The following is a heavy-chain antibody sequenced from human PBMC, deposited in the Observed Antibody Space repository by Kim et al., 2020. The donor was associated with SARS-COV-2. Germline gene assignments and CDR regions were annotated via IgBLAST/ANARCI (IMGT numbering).Heavy chain of an antibody. CDR3: ARVLDWCPFDYYYGMDV. Sequence: ASVKVSCKASGYTFTSYAMNWVRQAPGQGLEWMGWINTNTGNPTYAQGFTGRFVFSLDTSVSTAYLQISSLKAEDTAVYYCARVLDWCPFDYYYGMDVWGQGTTGSVSS. CDR1: GYTFTSYA. D-gene: IGHD3-9*01. V-gene: IGHV7-4-1*02. J-gene: IGHJ6*02. CDR2: INTNTGNP.